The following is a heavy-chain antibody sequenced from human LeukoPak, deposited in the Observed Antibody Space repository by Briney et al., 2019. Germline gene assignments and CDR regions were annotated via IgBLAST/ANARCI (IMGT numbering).Heavy chain of an antibody. V-gene: IGHV3-30*02. J-gene: IGHJ3*02. Sequence: GGSLRLSCAASGFTFSSYGMHWVRQSPGKGLEWVAFIRSDGSNKYYADSVKGRFTISRDNSKNTLYLQMNSLRAEDTAVYYCARVSRATMIVALGDAFDIWGQGTMVTVSS. CDR3: ARVSRATMIVALGDAFDI. CDR2: IRSDGSNK. CDR1: GFTFSSYG. D-gene: IGHD3-22*01.